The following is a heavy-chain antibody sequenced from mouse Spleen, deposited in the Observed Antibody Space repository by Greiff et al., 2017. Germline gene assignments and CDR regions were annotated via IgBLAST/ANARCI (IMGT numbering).Heavy chain of an antibody. CDR3: AREGELRNFDY. CDR1: GFTFSSYA. CDR2: ISDGGSYT. V-gene: IGHV5-4*01. J-gene: IGHJ2*01. Sequence: EVQRVESGGGLVKPGGSLKLSCAASGFTFSSYAMSWVRQTPEKRLEWVATISDGGSYTYYPDNVKGRFTISRDNAKNNLYLQMSHLKSEDTAMYYCAREGELRNFDYWGQGTTLTVSS. D-gene: IGHD1-1*01.